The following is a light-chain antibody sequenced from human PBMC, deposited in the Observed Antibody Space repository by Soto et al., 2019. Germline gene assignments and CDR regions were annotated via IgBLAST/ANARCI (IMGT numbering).Light chain of an antibody. CDR3: SSFTISRNTVI. V-gene: IGLV2-14*01. CDR1: RSDVDGSNY. Sequence: QSALTQPASVSGSPGQSITISCTGTRSDVDGSNYVSWYQYHPGKAPKLMIYDVNNRPSGVSNRFSGSKSGNTASLTISGLQAEDEADYYCSSFTISRNTVIFGGGTKLTVL. CDR2: DVN. J-gene: IGLJ2*01.